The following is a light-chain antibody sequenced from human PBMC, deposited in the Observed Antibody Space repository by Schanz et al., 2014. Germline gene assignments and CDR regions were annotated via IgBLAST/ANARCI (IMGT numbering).Light chain of an antibody. Sequence: EIVMTQSPATLSVSPGESATLSCRASQSVSSKLAWYQQKPGQASRLLIYGASTRATGIPARFSGSGSGTDFTFTISALVPEDFAVYHCQQRSNWPLTFGGGTKVQIK. V-gene: IGKV3D-15*01. J-gene: IGKJ4*01. CDR3: QQRSNWPLT. CDR2: GAS. CDR1: QSVSSK.